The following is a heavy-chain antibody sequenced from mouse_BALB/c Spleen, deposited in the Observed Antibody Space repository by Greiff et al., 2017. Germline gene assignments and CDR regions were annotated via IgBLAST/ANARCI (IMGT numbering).Heavy chain of an antibody. V-gene: IGHV14-1*02. CDR2: IDPENGNT. CDR1: GFNIKDYY. CDR3: APAYYRSWFAY. D-gene: IGHD2-14*01. J-gene: IGHJ3*01. Sequence: EVKLMESGAELVRPGALVKLSCKASGFNIKDYYMHWVKQRPEQGLEWIGWIDPENGNTIYDPKFQGKASITADTSSNTAYLQLSSLTSEDTAVYYCAPAYYRSWFAYWGQGTLVTVSA.